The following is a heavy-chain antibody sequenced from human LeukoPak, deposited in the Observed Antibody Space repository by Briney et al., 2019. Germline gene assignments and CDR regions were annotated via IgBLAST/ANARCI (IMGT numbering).Heavy chain of an antibody. J-gene: IGHJ5*01. Sequence: LRASVKVSCKASGYTFTSYGISWVRQASGQGLEWMGWISAYNGNTNYAQKLQGRVTMTTDTSTSTAYMELRSLRSEDTAIYYCARSGFGSGVSFDSWGQGTMVTVSS. CDR3: ARSGFGSGVSFDS. D-gene: IGHD3-10*01. CDR1: GYTFTSYG. V-gene: IGHV1-18*01. CDR2: ISAYNGNT.